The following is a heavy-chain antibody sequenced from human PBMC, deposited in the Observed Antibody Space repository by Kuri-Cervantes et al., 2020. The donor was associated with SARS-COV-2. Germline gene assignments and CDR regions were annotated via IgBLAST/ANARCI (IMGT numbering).Heavy chain of an antibody. CDR3: ANVPPTRGYGMDV. CDR2: INQDGSEK. J-gene: IGHJ6*02. CDR1: GFTFSGHW. V-gene: IGHV3-7*01. D-gene: IGHD3-10*02. Sequence: GGSLRLSCAASGFTFSGHWIHWVRQAPGKGLEWVANINQDGSEKHYVDSVKGRFTISRDNAKNSLYLQMNSLRAEDTAVYYCANVPPTRGYGMDVWGQGTTVTVSS.